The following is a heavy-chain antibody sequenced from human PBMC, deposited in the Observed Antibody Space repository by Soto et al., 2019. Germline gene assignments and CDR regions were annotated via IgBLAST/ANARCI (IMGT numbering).Heavy chain of an antibody. V-gene: IGHV1-69*13. J-gene: IGHJ6*02. D-gene: IGHD2-2*02. Sequence: SVKVSCKASGGTFSSYAISWVRQAPGQGLEWMGGIIPIFGTANYAQKFQGRVTITADESTSTAYMELSSLRSEDTAVYYCARRYCSITSCDRTNYYYYYGMDVWGQGTTVTVSS. CDR1: GGTFSSYA. CDR3: ARRYCSITSCDRTNYYYYYGMDV. CDR2: IIPIFGTA.